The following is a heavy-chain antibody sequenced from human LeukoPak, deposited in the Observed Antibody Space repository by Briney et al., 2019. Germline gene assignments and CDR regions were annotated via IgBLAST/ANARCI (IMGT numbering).Heavy chain of an antibody. D-gene: IGHD5-24*01. Sequence: PSETLSLTCAVYGGSFSGYYWSWIRQPPGKGLEWIGEINHSGSTNYNPSLKSRVTISVDTSKNQFSLKLSSVTAADTAVYYCARGGEEMAQPDPPPYFDYWGQGTLVTASS. CDR3: ARGGEEMAQPDPPPYFDY. J-gene: IGHJ4*02. CDR2: INHSGST. V-gene: IGHV4-34*01. CDR1: GGSFSGYY.